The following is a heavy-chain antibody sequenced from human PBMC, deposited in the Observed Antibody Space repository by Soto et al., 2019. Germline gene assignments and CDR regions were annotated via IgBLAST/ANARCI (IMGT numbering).Heavy chain of an antibody. CDR1: GYTFTSYD. CDR3: AREKCSGYYYDY. CDR2: MNPNSGNT. Sequence: QVQLVQSGAEVKKPGASVKVSCKASGYTFTSYDINWVRQATGQGLEWMGWMNPNSGNTAYAQKFQGRVTMTRNTSIITAYMELSSLRSEDTAVYYCAREKCSGYYYDYWGQGTLVTVSS. V-gene: IGHV1-8*01. D-gene: IGHD3-22*01. J-gene: IGHJ4*02.